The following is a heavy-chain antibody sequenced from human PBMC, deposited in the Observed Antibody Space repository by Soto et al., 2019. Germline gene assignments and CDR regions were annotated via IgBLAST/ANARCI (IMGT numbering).Heavy chain of an antibody. CDR1: GYTFTSYD. Sequence: ASVKVSCKASGYTFTSYDINWVRHATGQGLEWMGWMNPNSGNTGYAQKFQGRVTMTRNTSISTAYMELSSLRSEDTAVYYCASDRRTHNHYYYYDMDVWGQGTTVTVSS. CDR3: ASDRRTHNHYYYYDMDV. V-gene: IGHV1-8*01. CDR2: MNPNSGNT. J-gene: IGHJ6*02. D-gene: IGHD1-1*01.